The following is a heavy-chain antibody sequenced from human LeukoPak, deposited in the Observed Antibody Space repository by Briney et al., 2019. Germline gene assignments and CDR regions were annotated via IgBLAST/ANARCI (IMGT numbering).Heavy chain of an antibody. J-gene: IGHJ4*02. D-gene: IGHD3-22*01. CDR1: GYTFTGYY. V-gene: IGHV1-2*06. CDR3: ARLHYYDSSGYSLDY. CDR2: INPNSGGT. Sequence: ASVKVSCKXSGYTFTGYYMHWVLQAPGQGLEWMGRINPNSGGTNYAQKFQGRVTMTRDTSISTAYMELSRLRSDDTAVYYCARLHYYDSSGYSLDYWGQGTLVTVSS.